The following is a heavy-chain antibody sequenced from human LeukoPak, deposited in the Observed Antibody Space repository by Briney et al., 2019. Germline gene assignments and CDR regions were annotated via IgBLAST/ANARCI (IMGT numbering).Heavy chain of an antibody. CDR3: ARDILRVGVTLYFDY. CDR1: GFIFGGYW. Sequence: GGSLRLSCAASGFIFGGYWMSWVRQAPEKGPEWVAMIKQDGSETHYVDSVKGRFTISRDNAKNSLYLQMDSLRAEDTAVYYCARDILRVGVTLYFDYWGQGNLVTVSS. D-gene: IGHD1-26*01. J-gene: IGHJ4*02. CDR2: IKQDGSET. V-gene: IGHV3-7*01.